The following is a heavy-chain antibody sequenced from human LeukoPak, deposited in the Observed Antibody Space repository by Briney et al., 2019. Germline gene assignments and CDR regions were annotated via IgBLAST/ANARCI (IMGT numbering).Heavy chain of an antibody. CDR1: GFTFSSYW. J-gene: IGHJ4*02. Sequence: PGGSLRLSCAASGFTFSSYWMHWVRQAPGKGLVWVSRINSDGSSYADSVKGRFTISRDNAKNTLYLQMNSLRAEDTAVYYCAREAVTGDYWGQGTLVTVSS. V-gene: IGHV3-74*01. CDR2: INSDGS. D-gene: IGHD4-17*01. CDR3: AREAVTGDY.